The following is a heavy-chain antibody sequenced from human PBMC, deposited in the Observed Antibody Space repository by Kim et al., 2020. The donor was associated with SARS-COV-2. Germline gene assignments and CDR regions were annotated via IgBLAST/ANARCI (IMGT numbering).Heavy chain of an antibody. CDR3: ASGDALRGYTAKGDAFDI. Sequence: SETLSLTCSVSGGSVSSSLHYWGWIRQSPGKGLEWIGTIYYSGTSYSNPSLRSRVTISVETSKNQFSLRLSSVTAADTAVYYCASGDALRGYTAKGDAFDIWGQGTKVTVSS. CDR2: IYYSGTS. CDR1: GGSVSSSLHY. D-gene: IGHD5-12*01. V-gene: IGHV4-39*01. J-gene: IGHJ3*02.